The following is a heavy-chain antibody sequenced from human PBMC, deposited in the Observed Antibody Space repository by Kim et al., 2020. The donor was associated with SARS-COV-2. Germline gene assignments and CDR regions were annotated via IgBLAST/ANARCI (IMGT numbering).Heavy chain of an antibody. J-gene: IGHJ4*02. D-gene: IGHD2-21*01. Sequence: GGSLRLSCAASGFTFSSYEMNWVRQAPGKGLEWVSYISSSGSTIYYTDSVKGRFTISRDNAKNSLYLQMNSLRAEDTAVYYCARDRPGLFVSPLLDYWGQGTLVTVS. CDR3: ARDRPGLFVSPLLDY. CDR2: ISSSGSTI. V-gene: IGHV3-48*03. CDR1: GFTFSSYE.